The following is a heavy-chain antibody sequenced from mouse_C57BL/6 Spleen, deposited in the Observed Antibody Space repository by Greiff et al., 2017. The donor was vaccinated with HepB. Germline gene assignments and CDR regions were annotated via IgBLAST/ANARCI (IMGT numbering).Heavy chain of an antibody. D-gene: IGHD1-1*01. J-gene: IGHJ1*03. CDR1: GYTFTDYN. CDR2: INPNNGGT. CDR3: ARNYGSSWYFDV. V-gene: IGHV1-18*01. Sequence: VQLQQSGPELVKPGASVKIPCKASGYTFTDYNMDWVKQSHGKSLEWIGDINPNNGGTIYNQKFKGKATLTVDKSSSTAYIELRSLTSEDTAVYYCARNYGSSWYFDVWGTGTTVTVSS.